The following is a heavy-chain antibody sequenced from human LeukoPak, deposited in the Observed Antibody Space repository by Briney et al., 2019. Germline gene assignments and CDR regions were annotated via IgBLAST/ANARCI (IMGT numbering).Heavy chain of an antibody. Sequence: SQSLSLTCAISGDSVSSDTSAWNWIRQSPSRGLEWLGRTYYRSKLYNDYALSVKSRISVIPDTSKNQFSLQLNSVTPEDTAVYYCARGGHFDFWGQGTLVTVSS. CDR2: TYYRSKLYN. D-gene: IGHD6-25*01. CDR3: ARGGHFDF. V-gene: IGHV6-1*01. J-gene: IGHJ4*02. CDR1: GDSVSSDTSA.